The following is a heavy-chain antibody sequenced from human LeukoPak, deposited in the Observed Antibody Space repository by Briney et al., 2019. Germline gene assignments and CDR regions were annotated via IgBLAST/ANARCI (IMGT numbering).Heavy chain of an antibody. CDR2: IIPIFGTA. Sequence: SVKVSCKASGGTFSSYAISWVRQAPGQELEWMGRIIPIFGTANYAQKFQGRVTITTDESTSTAYMELSSLRSEDTAVYYCARDERYYDSSGYYPYYWGQGTLVTVSS. CDR3: ARDERYYDSSGYYPYY. D-gene: IGHD3-22*01. J-gene: IGHJ4*02. CDR1: GGTFSSYA. V-gene: IGHV1-69*05.